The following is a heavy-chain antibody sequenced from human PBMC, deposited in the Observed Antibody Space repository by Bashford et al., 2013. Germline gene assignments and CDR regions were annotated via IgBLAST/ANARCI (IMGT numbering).Heavy chain of an antibody. Sequence: ASVKVSCRASGYTFTAYYMHWVRQAPGQGLEWMGWINPYSGVTNYAQKLQGRVTMTTDTSTSTAYMELRSLRSDDTAVYYCARSGGNSYYYYGMDVWGQGTTVTVSS. CDR2: INPYSGVT. V-gene: IGHV1-2*02. D-gene: IGHD4-23*01. CDR3: ARSGGNSYYYYGMDV. CDR1: GYTFTAYY. J-gene: IGHJ6*02.